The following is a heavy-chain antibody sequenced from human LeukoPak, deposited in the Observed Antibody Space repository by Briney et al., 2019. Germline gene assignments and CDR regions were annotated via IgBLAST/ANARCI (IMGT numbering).Heavy chain of an antibody. J-gene: IGHJ4*02. V-gene: IGHV3-23*01. Sequence: GGSLRLSCAASGFTFSNYDMSWVRQVPGKGLEWVSVISCSGVSTYYADSVKGRFTISRDNSKNTLYLQMISLRAEDTAVYYCAKFMGALDSWGQGTLVTVSS. CDR3: AKFMGALDS. CDR1: GFTFSNYD. CDR2: ISCSGVST. D-gene: IGHD1-26*01.